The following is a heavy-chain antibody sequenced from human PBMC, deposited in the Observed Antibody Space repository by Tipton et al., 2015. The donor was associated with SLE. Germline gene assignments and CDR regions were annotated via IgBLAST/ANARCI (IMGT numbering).Heavy chain of an antibody. J-gene: IGHJ2*01. CDR1: GGSISSYY. Sequence: TLSLTCTVSGGSISSYYWSWIRQPPGKGLEWIGYIYYSGSTNYNPSLKSRVTISVDTSKNQFSLKLSSVTAADTAVYYCARRRYSSSSRPHWYFDLWGRGTLVTASS. V-gene: IGHV4-59*08. CDR2: IYYSGST. D-gene: IGHD6-6*01. CDR3: ARRRYSSSSRPHWYFDL.